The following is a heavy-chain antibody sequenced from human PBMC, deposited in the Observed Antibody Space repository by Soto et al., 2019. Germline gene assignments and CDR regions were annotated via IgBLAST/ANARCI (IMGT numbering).Heavy chain of an antibody. CDR3: ARDVTRTQSCTNGVCYYHYYGMDV. V-gene: IGHV1-2*02. CDR1: GYTFTDYY. Sequence: ASVKVSCKASGYTFTDYYVHWVRQAPGQGLEWMGWINPNSGGTKTAQKFQGRVTATRDTSISTAYMDLSRLRSDDTAVYYCARDVTRTQSCTNGVCYYHYYGMDVWGQGTMVPVSS. CDR2: INPNSGGT. D-gene: IGHD2-8*01. J-gene: IGHJ6*02.